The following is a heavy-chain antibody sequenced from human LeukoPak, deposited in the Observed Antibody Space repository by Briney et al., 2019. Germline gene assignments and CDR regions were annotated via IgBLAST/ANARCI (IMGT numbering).Heavy chain of an antibody. CDR2: IIPIFGTA. J-gene: IGHJ4*02. CDR3: ARGWGYSSSWYASVHFDY. V-gene: IGHV1-69*05. Sequence: ASVKVSCKASGGTFSSYAISWVRQAPGQGLEWMGGIIPIFGTANYAQKFQGRVTITTDESTSTDYMELSSLRSEDTAVYYCARGWGYSSSWYASVHFDYWGQGTLVTVSS. CDR1: GGTFSSYA. D-gene: IGHD6-13*01.